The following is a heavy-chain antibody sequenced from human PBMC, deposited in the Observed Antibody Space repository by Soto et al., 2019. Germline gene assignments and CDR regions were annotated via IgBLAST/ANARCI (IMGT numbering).Heavy chain of an antibody. J-gene: IGHJ4*02. Sequence: QVQLQQSGPGLVKPSQTLSLTCVISGDSVSSNTAAWNWIRQSPSRGLEWLGRTYFRSKWYNDYAMSVKSRRTINPDTSKNQFSLQLNSVTPEDTAVYYCARDLYNGDWVTFDFWGQGTLVTVSS. CDR2: TYFRSKWYN. CDR1: GDSVSSNTAA. V-gene: IGHV6-1*01. CDR3: ARDLYNGDWVTFDF. D-gene: IGHD4-17*01.